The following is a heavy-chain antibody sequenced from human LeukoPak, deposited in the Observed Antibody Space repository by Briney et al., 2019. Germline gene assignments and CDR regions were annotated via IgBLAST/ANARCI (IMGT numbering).Heavy chain of an antibody. CDR1: GYSFTSYW. Sequence: GESLKISCKGSGYSFTSYWIGWVRQMPGKGLEWMGIIYPGDSDTRYSPSFQGQVTISADKSISTAYLQWSSLRASDTAMYYCARRGRGSSWYYYYGMDVWGQGTTVTVSS. J-gene: IGHJ6*02. D-gene: IGHD6-13*01. V-gene: IGHV5-51*01. CDR2: IYPGDSDT. CDR3: ARRGRGSSWYYYYGMDV.